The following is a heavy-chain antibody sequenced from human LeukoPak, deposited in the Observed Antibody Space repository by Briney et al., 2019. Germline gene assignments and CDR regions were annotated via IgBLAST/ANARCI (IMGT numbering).Heavy chain of an antibody. CDR1: GFTFSSYG. D-gene: IGHD6-13*01. CDR3: ARGPYTRVAAAGPLDY. V-gene: IGHV3-33*01. J-gene: IGHJ4*02. CDR2: IWYDGSNK. Sequence: GGSLRLSCAASGFTFSSYGMHWVRQAPGKGLEWVAVIWYDGSNKYHADSVKGRFTISRDNSKNTLYLQMNSLRAEDTAVYYCARGPYTRVAAAGPLDYWGQGTLVTVSS.